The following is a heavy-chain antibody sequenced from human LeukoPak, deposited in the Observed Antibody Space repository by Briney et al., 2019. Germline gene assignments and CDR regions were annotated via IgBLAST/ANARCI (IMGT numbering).Heavy chain of an antibody. Sequence: SETLSLTCTVSGGSISSGGYSWSWLRQHPGKGLEWFGYIYYSGSTYYNPSLKSRVTISVDTSKNQFSLKLSSVTAADTAVYYCARLSGGWYGGFDYWGQGTLVTVSS. J-gene: IGHJ4*02. CDR2: IYYSGST. V-gene: IGHV4-31*03. CDR3: ARLSGGWYGGFDY. CDR1: GGSISSGGYS. D-gene: IGHD6-19*01.